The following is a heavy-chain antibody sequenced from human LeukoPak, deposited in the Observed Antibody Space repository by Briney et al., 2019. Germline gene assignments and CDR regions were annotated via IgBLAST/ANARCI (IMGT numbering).Heavy chain of an antibody. V-gene: IGHV3-48*04. CDR2: ISSSSSTI. Sequence: GGSLRLSCAASGFTFSSYSMNWVRQAPGKGLEWVSYISSSSSTIYYADSVKGRFTISRDNAKNSLYLQMNSLRAEDTAVYYCARFSGYCSSTSCTPGDWGQGTLVTVSS. D-gene: IGHD2-2*01. J-gene: IGHJ4*02. CDR1: GFTFSSYS. CDR3: ARFSGYCSSTSCTPGD.